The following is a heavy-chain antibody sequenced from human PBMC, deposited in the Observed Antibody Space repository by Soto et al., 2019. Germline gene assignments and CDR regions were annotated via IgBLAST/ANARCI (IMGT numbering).Heavy chain of an antibody. CDR2: IKQDGSEK. CDR3: AREPLGPGPSVAFDI. V-gene: IGHV3-7*01. J-gene: IGHJ3*02. CDR1: GFTFSSYW. D-gene: IGHD3-16*01. Sequence: GGSLRLSCAASGFTFSSYWMSWVRQAPGKGLGWVATIKQDGSEKYYVDSVKGRFTISRRHATNSLYLQMNSLRAADTAVYYRAREPLGPGPSVAFDIWGQGTMVTVSS.